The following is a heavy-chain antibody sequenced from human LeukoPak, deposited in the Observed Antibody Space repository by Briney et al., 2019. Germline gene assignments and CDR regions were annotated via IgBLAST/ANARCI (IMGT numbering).Heavy chain of an antibody. CDR1: GYTFTGYY. D-gene: IGHD3-10*01. J-gene: IGHJ4*02. CDR3: ARDRRVRGVGRDYFDY. Sequence: GASVKVSCKASGYTFTGYYMHWVRQAPGQGPEWMGWINPNSGGTNYAQKFQGRVTMTRDTSISTAYMELSRLRSDDTAVYYCARDRRVRGVGRDYFDYWGQGTLVTVSS. V-gene: IGHV1-2*02. CDR2: INPNSGGT.